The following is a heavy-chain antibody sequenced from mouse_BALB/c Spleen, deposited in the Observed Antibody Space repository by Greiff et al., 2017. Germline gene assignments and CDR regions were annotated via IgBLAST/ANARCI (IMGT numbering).Heavy chain of an antibody. CDR2: ISSGGST. CDR1: GFTFSSYA. V-gene: IGHV5-6-5*01. J-gene: IGHJ3*01. D-gene: IGHD2-1*01. CDR3: ARGLDYGNYWFAY. Sequence: EVKLVESGGGLVKPGGSLKLSCAASGFTFSSYAMSWVRQTPEKRLEWVASISSGGSTYYPDSVKGRFTISRDNARNILYLQMSSLRSEDTAMYYCARGLDYGNYWFAYWGQGTLVTVSA.